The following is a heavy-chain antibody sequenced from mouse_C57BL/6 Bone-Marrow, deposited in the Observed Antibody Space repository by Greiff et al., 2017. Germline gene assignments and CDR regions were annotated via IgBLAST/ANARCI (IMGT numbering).Heavy chain of an antibody. Sequence: QVQLQQSGPELARPWASVKISCQAFYTFSRRVHFAIRDTNYWMQWVKQRPGQGLEWIGAIYPGNGDTSYNQKFKGKATLTADKSSSTAYMQLSSLTSEDSAVYYCAWRSLYCGNYGYAMDYWGQGTSVTVSS. J-gene: IGHJ4*01. CDR3: SEDSAVYYCAWRSLYCGNYGYAMDY. V-gene: IGHV1-87*01. D-gene: IGHD2-1*01. CDR1: YTFSRRVH. CDR2: GQGLEWIG.